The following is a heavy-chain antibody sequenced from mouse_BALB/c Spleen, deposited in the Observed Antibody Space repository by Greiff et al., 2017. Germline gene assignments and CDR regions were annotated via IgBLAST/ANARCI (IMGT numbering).Heavy chain of an antibody. J-gene: IGHJ2*01. CDR1: GFSLTSYG. V-gene: IGHV2-9*02. CDR2: IWAGGST. CDR3: ARGYGYDVDY. D-gene: IGHD2-2*01. Sequence: VKLMESGPGLVAPSQSLYITCTASGFSLTSYGVHWVRQPPGKGLEWLGVIWAGGSTNYNSALMSRLSISKDNSKSQVFLKMNSLHTDDTAMYYCARGYGYDVDYWGQGTTLTVSS.